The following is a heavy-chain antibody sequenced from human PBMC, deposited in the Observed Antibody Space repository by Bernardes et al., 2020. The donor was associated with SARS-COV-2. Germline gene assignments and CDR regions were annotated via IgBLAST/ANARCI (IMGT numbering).Heavy chain of an antibody. CDR1: GFSFRNYA. D-gene: IGHD6-19*01. V-gene: IGHV3-23*01. Sequence: GGSLRLSCVASGFSFRNYAMSWVRQAPGKGLEWVSSIRDSGVGTYYGNSVKGRFTISRDNAKNLLYLQMNSLRAEDTAVYYCARIDEVTGRDYWGQGTLVTVSS. J-gene: IGHJ4*02. CDR2: IRDSGVGT. CDR3: ARIDEVTGRDY.